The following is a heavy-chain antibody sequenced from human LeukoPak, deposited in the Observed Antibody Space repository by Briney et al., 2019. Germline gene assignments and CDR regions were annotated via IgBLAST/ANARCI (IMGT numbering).Heavy chain of an antibody. Sequence: GGSLRLSCAASGFTFSTYSMNWVRQAPGKGLEWVSSISSSSSYIYYADSLKGRFTISRDNAKNSLYLQMNNLRAEDTAVYYCARVLKARELLGADFDYWGQGTLVTVSS. CDR2: ISSSSSYI. CDR1: GFTFSTYS. CDR3: ARVLKARELLGADFDY. J-gene: IGHJ4*02. D-gene: IGHD1-26*01. V-gene: IGHV3-21*01.